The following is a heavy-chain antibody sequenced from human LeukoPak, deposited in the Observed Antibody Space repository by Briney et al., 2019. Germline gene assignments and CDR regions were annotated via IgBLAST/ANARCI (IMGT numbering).Heavy chain of an antibody. CDR2: IFYSGGS. CDR3: ARHIDGFDI. CDR1: GGSISSYY. Sequence: PSGTLSLTCTVSGGSISSYYWTWIRQPPGKGLEWIGYIFYSGGSNYNPSLESRVTISVDTSKNQFSLKLSSVTAADTAVYYCARHIDGFDIWGQGTMVTVSS. V-gene: IGHV4-59*08. J-gene: IGHJ3*02.